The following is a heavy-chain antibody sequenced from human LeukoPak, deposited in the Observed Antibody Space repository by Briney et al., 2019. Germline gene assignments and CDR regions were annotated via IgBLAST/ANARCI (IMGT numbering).Heavy chain of an antibody. CDR1: GYTFTGYY. V-gene: IGHV1-2*02. CDR3: ARDFSSSSFGYYYYYYMDV. J-gene: IGHJ6*03. CDR2: INPNSGGT. D-gene: IGHD6-6*01. Sequence: ASLKVSCKASGYTFTGYYMHWVRQAPGQGPEWMGWINPNSGGTNYAQKFQGRVTMTRDTSISTAYMELSRLRSDDTAVYYCARDFSSSSFGYYYYYYMDVWGKGTTVTVSS.